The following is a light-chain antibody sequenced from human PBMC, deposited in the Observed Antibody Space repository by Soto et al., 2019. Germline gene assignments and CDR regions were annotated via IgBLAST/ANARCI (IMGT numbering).Light chain of an antibody. J-gene: IGKJ2*01. CDR2: GAS. V-gene: IGKV3-20*01. CDR3: QQFGRSSYT. CDR1: QTVSSNS. Sequence: EIVLTQSPGTLSLSPGERATLSCRASQTVSSNSLAWYQQNPGQAPRLLIYGASIRATGIPDRFSGSGSGTDFTLTISRLEPEAFVMYYCQQFGRSSYTFGQGTKVDIK.